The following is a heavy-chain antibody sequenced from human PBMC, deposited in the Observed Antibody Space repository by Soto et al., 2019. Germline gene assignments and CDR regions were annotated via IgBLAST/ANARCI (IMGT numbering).Heavy chain of an antibody. D-gene: IGHD4-17*01. Sequence: QVQLQESGPGLVKPSETLSLTCTVSGGSISSYYWSWIRQPPGKGLEWIGYIYYSGSTNYNPSLKSRVTISVDTSNIQFSLTLSSVTAADTAVYYCARVRSGHGRLRCDMNWYFDLWGRGTLVTVSS. V-gene: IGHV4-59*01. CDR1: GGSISSYY. CDR3: ARVRSGHGRLRCDMNWYFDL. CDR2: IYYSGST. J-gene: IGHJ2*01.